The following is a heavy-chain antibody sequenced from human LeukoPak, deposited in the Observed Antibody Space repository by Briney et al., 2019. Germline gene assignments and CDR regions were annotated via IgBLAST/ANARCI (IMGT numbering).Heavy chain of an antibody. CDR3: ARGYSGSYLGRWEFDY. J-gene: IGHJ4*02. Sequence: GGSLRLSCAASGFTFDDYGMSWVRQAPGKGLEWVSGINWNGGSTGYADSVKGRFTISRDNAKNSLYLQMNSLRAEDTAVYYCARGYSGSYLGRWEFDYWGQGTLVTVSS. CDR1: GFTFDDYG. CDR2: INWNGGST. D-gene: IGHD1-26*01. V-gene: IGHV3-20*04.